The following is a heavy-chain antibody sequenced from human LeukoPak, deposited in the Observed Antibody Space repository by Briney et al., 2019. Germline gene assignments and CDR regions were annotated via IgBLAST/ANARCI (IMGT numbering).Heavy chain of an antibody. J-gene: IGHJ6*02. V-gene: IGHV4-34*01. CDR3: ARVAAAGTWYYGMDV. CDR1: GGSFSGYY. Sequence: SETLSLTCAVYGGSFSGYYWSWIRQPPGKGLEWIGKINHSGSTNYNPSLKSRVTISVDTSKNQFSLKLSSVTAADTAVYYCARVAAAGTWYYGMDVWGQGTTVTVSS. CDR2: INHSGST. D-gene: IGHD6-13*01.